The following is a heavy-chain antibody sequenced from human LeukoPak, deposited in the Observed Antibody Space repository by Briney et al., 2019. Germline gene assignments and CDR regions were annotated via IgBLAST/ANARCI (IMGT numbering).Heavy chain of an antibody. CDR2: ISYDGSSE. Sequence: GGSLRLSCVGSGFTFSSYGIHWVRQLPGKGPEWVAIISYDGSSEFYADSVKGRFKISRDNSKNTVNLQMRSLGVEDTAVYYCAKGLGPLVRGVVPRTYYMDVWGRGTTVTVSS. V-gene: IGHV3-30*18. CDR3: AKGLGPLVRGVVPRTYYMDV. D-gene: IGHD3-10*01. CDR1: GFTFSSYG. J-gene: IGHJ6*03.